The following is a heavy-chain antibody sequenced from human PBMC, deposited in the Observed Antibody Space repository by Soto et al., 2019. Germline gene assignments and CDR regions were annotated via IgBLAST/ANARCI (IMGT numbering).Heavy chain of an antibody. CDR2: ISYDGSNK. V-gene: IGHV3-30*18. Sequence: QVQLVESGGGVVQPGRSLRLSCAASGFTFSSYGMHWVRQAPGKGLEWVAVISYDGSNKYYAHSVKGRFTISRDNSKNTLYLQMNSLRAEDTAVYYCAKDKAGFSSSWYVKDAFDIWGQGTMVTVSS. CDR3: AKDKAGFSSSWYVKDAFDI. D-gene: IGHD6-13*01. J-gene: IGHJ3*02. CDR1: GFTFSSYG.